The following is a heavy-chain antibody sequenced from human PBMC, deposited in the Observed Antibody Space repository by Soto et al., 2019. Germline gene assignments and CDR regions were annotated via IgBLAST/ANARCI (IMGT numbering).Heavy chain of an antibody. CDR3: TRTELLAAFDI. CDR1: GFTFSTYA. J-gene: IGHJ3*02. D-gene: IGHD1-26*01. CDR2: ISGSGGSI. Sequence: GGSLRLSSPASGFTFSTYAMNWFGQAPGNGLEWGSAISGSGGSIHYADSVKGRFTISRDNSKNTLYLQMNSLKTEDTAVYYCTRTELLAAFDIWGQGTMVTVSS. V-gene: IGHV3-23*01.